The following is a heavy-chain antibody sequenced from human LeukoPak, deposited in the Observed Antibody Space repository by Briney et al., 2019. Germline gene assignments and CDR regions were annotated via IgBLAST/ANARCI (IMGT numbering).Heavy chain of an antibody. CDR3: ARESRGGGYSYGV. J-gene: IGHJ4*02. D-gene: IGHD5-18*01. CDR1: GYTFTGYY. V-gene: IGHV1-2*04. CDR2: INPNSGGT. Sequence: ASVKVSCKASGYTFTGYYMHWVRQAPGQGLEWMGWINPNSGGTDYAQKFQGWVTMTRDTSISTAYMELSRLRSDDTAVYYCARESRGGGYSYGVWGQGTLVTASS.